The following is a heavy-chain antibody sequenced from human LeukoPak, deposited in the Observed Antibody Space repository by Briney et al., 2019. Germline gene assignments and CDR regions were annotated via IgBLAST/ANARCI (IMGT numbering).Heavy chain of an antibody. CDR2: IYSGGST. D-gene: IGHD2-15*01. CDR1: GFTFNTYS. CDR3: AREGSRGTYYFDY. Sequence: GGSLRLSCAASGFTFNTYSMSWVRQAPGKGLEWVSVIYSGGSTYYADSVKGRFTISRDNSKNTLYLQMNSLRAEDTAVYYCAREGSRGTYYFDYWGQGTLVTVSS. J-gene: IGHJ4*02. V-gene: IGHV3-66*01.